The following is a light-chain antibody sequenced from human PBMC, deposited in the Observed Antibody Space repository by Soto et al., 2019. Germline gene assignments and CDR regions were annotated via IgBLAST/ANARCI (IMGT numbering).Light chain of an antibody. V-gene: IGLV1-47*01. CDR1: SSNIGSDF. J-gene: IGLJ1*01. CDR2: HNY. CDR3: SAWDDSLSAYV. Sequence: QSALTQPPSASGTPGQRVTISCSGSSSNIGSDFVYWYQQLPGTAPKLLIYHNYLRPSGVPDRFSGSKSGTSGSLAISDLRSEDGADYYCSAWDDSLSAYVFGAGTKVTVL.